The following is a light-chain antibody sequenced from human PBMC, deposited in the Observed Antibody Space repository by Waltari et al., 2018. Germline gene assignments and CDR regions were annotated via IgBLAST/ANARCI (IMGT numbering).Light chain of an antibody. V-gene: IGLV2-14*01. CDR2: DVS. Sequence: QSALPQPDAVPGSPGQSVTIFCAGTSNDVGGYNSLSWYHEHPGQAPRVIIYDVSDRPSGVSDRFSGSKSGNTASLTISGLQAEDEADYYCSSQSSNDVVLFGGGTKLTVL. J-gene: IGLJ2*01. CDR1: SNDVGGYNS. CDR3: SSQSSNDVVL.